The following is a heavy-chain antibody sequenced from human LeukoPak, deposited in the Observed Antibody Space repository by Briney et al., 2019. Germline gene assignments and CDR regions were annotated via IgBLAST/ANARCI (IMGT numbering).Heavy chain of an antibody. CDR3: ARGRSRLRFLEWLLYDWFDP. CDR2: ISSSSSTI. J-gene: IGHJ5*02. D-gene: IGHD3-3*01. Sequence: PGGSPRLSCAASGFTFSSYSMNWVRQAPGKGLEWVSYISSSSSTIYYADSVKGRFTISRDNAKNSLYLQMNSLRAEDTAVYYCARGRSRLRFLEWLLYDWFDPWGQGTLVTVSS. CDR1: GFTFSSYS. V-gene: IGHV3-48*01.